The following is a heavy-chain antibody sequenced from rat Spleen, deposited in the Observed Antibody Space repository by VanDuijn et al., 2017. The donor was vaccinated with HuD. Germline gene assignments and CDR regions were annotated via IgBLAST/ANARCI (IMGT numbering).Heavy chain of an antibody. J-gene: IGHJ3*01. V-gene: IGHV5-31*01. CDR1: GFTFHNYW. Sequence: EVQLVESGGGLVQPGRSLKLSCVASGFTFHNYWMTWIRQAPGKGLEWISSITTTGGSTYYSGSVKGRFTISRDNAKSTLYLQMASLRSEDTATYYCSREGLYNWFTYWGQGTLVTVSS. CDR2: ITTTGGST. CDR3: SREGLYNWFTY.